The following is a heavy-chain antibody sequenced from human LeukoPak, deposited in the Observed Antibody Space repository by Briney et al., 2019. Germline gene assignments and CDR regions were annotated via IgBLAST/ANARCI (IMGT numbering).Heavy chain of an antibody. D-gene: IGHD3-22*01. CDR3: ARDYYYDSSGPISA. J-gene: IGHJ5*02. CDR1: GFTFSNYW. Sequence: GGSLRLSCAASGFTFSNYWMTWVRQAPGKGLVWVSRINSDGSSTSYADSVKGRFTISRDNAKNTLYLQMNSLRAEDTAVYYCARDYYYDSSGPISAWGQGTLVTVSS. V-gene: IGHV3-74*01. CDR2: INSDGSST.